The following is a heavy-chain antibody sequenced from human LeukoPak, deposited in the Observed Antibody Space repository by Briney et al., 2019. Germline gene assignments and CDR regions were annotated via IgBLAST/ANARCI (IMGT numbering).Heavy chain of an antibody. CDR3: ARDRLGYCSSTSCYTHYYYYYMDV. J-gene: IGHJ6*03. CDR2: IYYSGST. D-gene: IGHD2-2*02. CDR1: GGSISSYY. Sequence: SETLSLTCTVSGGSISSYYWSWIRQPPGKGLEWIGYIYYSGSTNYNPSLKSRLTISVDTSKNQFSLKLSSVTAADTAVYYCARDRLGYCSSTSCYTHYYYYYMDVWGKGTTVTVSS. V-gene: IGHV4-59*01.